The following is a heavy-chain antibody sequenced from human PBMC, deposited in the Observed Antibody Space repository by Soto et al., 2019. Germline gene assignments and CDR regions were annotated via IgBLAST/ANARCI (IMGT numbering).Heavy chain of an antibody. D-gene: IGHD4-17*01. CDR1: GYSFTTHG. V-gene: IGHV1-18*01. J-gene: IGHJ4*02. CDR3: ARDLGYGGNAS. CDR2: ISAYNGNT. Sequence: QVQLVQSGAEVKKPGASVKVSCKASGYSFTTHGISWVRQAPGQGLEWMGWISAYNGNTNYAQKFQGRVTMTTDTSTRTAYMELRSLSSDDTAVYYCARDLGYGGNASWGQGTLVTVSS.